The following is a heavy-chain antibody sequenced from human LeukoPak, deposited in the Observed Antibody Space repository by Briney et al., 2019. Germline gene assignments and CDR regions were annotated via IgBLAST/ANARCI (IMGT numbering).Heavy chain of an antibody. V-gene: IGHV3-30*02. CDR2: IRYDGSNK. CDR3: AKDYYGSGSTFDY. D-gene: IGHD3-10*01. Sequence: GGSLRLSCAASGFSFSSYGVHWVRQAPGKGLEWVAFIRYDGSNKYYADSVKGRFTISRDNSKNTLYLQMNSLTAEDTAVYYCAKDYYGSGSTFDYWGQGTLVTVSS. J-gene: IGHJ4*02. CDR1: GFSFSSYG.